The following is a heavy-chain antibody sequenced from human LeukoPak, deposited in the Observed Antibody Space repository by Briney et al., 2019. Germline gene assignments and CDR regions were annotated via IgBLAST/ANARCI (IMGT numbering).Heavy chain of an antibody. V-gene: IGHV4-4*02. D-gene: IGHD6-13*01. CDR2: VFDSGGT. J-gene: IGHJ4*02. CDR3: ARGYSSSWNYFDY. CDR1: GGSVTSTNW. Sequence: SETLSLTCDVSGGSVTSTNWWTWVRQPPGKGLEWIGYVFDSGGTNYNPSLKSRVTISVDTSKKQFSLKLSSVTAADTAVYYCARGYSSSWNYFDYWGQGTLVTVSS.